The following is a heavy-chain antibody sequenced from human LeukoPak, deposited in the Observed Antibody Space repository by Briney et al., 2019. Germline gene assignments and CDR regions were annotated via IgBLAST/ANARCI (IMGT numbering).Heavy chain of an antibody. CDR2: VYTGGIT. CDR3: ARHNGFDRGYYYYMDV. D-gene: IGHD3-9*01. Sequence: SETLSLTCTVSGGFINSYYWSWIRQPAGKGLEWIGRVYTGGITNYNPSLKSRITMSVDTSKNQFSLKLTSVTAADTAVYYCARHNGFDRGYYYYMDVWGKGTTVTVSS. J-gene: IGHJ6*03. CDR1: GGFINSYY. V-gene: IGHV4-4*07.